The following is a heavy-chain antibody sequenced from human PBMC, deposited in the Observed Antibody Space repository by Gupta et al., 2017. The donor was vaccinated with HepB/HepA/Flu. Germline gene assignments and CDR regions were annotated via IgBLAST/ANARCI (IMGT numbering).Heavy chain of an antibody. D-gene: IGHD3-16*01. V-gene: IGHV3-23*01. CDR1: GFTFSSSA. J-gene: IGHJ6*02. CDR2: ISGSGGST. CDR3: AKGDHEAVPFGYYYDGMDV. Sequence: VQLLESGGGLVQPGGSLRLSCAASGFTFSSSAMSWVRQAPGKGLEWGSAISGSGGSTYYADSVKGRLTISRDNSKNTLYLQMNSLRAEDTAVYYCAKGDHEAVPFGYYYDGMDVWGQGTTGTVAS.